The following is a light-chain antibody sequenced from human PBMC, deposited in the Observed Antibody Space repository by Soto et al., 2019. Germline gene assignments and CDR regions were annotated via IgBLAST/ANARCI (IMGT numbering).Light chain of an antibody. V-gene: IGKV3-20*01. Sequence: EIVLTQSPGTLSLSPGERATLSCRASQSVSSTYLIWYQQKPGQAPRLLIYGASSRATGVPDRFSGGGSGTDFTLTISRLEPEDFAVYYCQQYGSSITFGQGTRLE. CDR2: GAS. CDR1: QSVSSTY. J-gene: IGKJ5*01. CDR3: QQYGSSIT.